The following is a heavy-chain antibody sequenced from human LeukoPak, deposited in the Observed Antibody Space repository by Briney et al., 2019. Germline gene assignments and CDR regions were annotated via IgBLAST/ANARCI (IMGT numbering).Heavy chain of an antibody. CDR3: ARVRYSGYDFLYYYYYYGMDV. Sequence: PGRSLRLSCAASGFTFSSYAMHWVRQAPGKGLEWVAVISYDGSNKYYADSVKGRFTISRDNAKNSLYLQMNGLRAEDTAVYYCARVRYSGYDFLYYYYYYGMDVWGQGTTVTVSS. CDR1: GFTFSSYA. V-gene: IGHV3-30*04. CDR2: ISYDGSNK. D-gene: IGHD5-12*01. J-gene: IGHJ6*02.